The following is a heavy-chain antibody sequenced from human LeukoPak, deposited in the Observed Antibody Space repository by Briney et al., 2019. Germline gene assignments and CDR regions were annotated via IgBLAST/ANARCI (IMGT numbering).Heavy chain of an antibody. CDR3: AGHHPRNTVDF. Sequence: SETLSLTCTVSGDSISDYYWSWIRQPPGKGLEWIGYIHYTGRTYYNPSLNRRLTISINTSTNQFSLKLSSVTAADTAVYYCAGHHPRNTVDFWGQGTLVTVSS. V-gene: IGHV4-59*08. D-gene: IGHD2-8*02. J-gene: IGHJ4*02. CDR2: IHYTGRT. CDR1: GDSISDYY.